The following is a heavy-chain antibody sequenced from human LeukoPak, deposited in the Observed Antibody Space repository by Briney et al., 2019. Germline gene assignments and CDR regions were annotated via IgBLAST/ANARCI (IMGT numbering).Heavy chain of an antibody. V-gene: IGHV3-23*01. D-gene: IGHD3-10*01. CDR2: ISGSGGST. CDR3: AKDIVTMVRGIGY. Sequence: PGGSLRLSCAASGFTFGSYATSWVRQAPGKGLEWVSAISGSGGSTYYADSVKGRFTISRDNSKNTLYLQMNSLRAEDTAVYYCAKDIVTMVRGIGYWGQGTLVTVSS. CDR1: GFTFGSYA. J-gene: IGHJ4*02.